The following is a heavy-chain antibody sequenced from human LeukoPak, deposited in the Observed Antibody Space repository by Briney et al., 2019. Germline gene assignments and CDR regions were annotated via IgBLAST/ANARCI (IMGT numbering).Heavy chain of an antibody. CDR2: ISSRGSTI. CDR3: ARDFWSGSPD. Sequence: PGGSLRLSCAASGFTFSDYYMSWLRQAPGKGGEGVSYISSRGSTIYYAESVKGRLTIYREKAKNSLYLQMNSLRVEDTAVYYCARDFWSGSPDWGQGTLVTVSS. V-gene: IGHV3-11*04. CDR1: GFTFSDYY. J-gene: IGHJ4*02. D-gene: IGHD3-3*01.